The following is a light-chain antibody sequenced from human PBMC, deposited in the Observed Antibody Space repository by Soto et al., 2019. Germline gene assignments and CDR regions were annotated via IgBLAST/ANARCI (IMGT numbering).Light chain of an antibody. CDR1: QSIDTW. J-gene: IGKJ1*01. Sequence: DVQMTQSPSTLSASVGDRVTITCRASQSIDTWLAWYQQKPGKAPNLLIYKASSLEKGVPSRFSGSVSGTECTLSISGLQPDDFATFYCQKYNSYSWTFGQGTQVEIK. CDR2: KAS. CDR3: QKYNSYSWT. V-gene: IGKV1-5*03.